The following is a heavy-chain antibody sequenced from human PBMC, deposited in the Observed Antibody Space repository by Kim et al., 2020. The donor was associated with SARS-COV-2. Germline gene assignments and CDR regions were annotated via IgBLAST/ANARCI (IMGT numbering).Heavy chain of an antibody. D-gene: IGHD4-17*01. CDR3: ARETYDYPAATNYFYY. Sequence: GGSRRLSCAASGFTFSSYSMNWVRQAPGKGLEWVSYISSSSSTIYYADSVKGRFTISRDNAKNSLYLQMNSLRDEDTAVYYCARETYDYPAATNYFYYWGQGTLVTVSS. V-gene: IGHV3-48*02. CDR2: ISSSSSTI. J-gene: IGHJ4*02. CDR1: GFTFSSYS.